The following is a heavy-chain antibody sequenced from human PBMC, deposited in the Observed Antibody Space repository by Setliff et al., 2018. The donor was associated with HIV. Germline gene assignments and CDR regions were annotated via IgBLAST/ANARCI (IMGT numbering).Heavy chain of an antibody. CDR2: ISSSGAHI. CDR1: EFTFSSYS. Sequence: GGSLRLSCAASEFTFSSYSMNWVRQAPGEGLEWVASISSSGAHIFYADSLKGRFTISRDNGKNLLYLQMNSLRAEDTAVYYCAKAFSKLLIDYWGQGTQVTVSS. D-gene: IGHD2-15*01. J-gene: IGHJ4*02. V-gene: IGHV3-21*06. CDR3: AKAFSKLLIDY.